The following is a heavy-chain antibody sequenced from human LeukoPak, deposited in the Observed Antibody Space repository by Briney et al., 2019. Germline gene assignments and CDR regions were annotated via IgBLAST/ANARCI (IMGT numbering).Heavy chain of an antibody. V-gene: IGHV3-30*04. Sequence: GSLRLSCAASGCTFSSYAMHWVRQAPGNGLEWVAVMSYDGSNKYYTDSVKGRFTISRDNSKNTLYLQMNSLRAEDRAVYYCARGLQRHVDTTMISRLWDYWGQGTLVTVSS. J-gene: IGHJ4*02. CDR3: ARGLQRHVDTTMISRLWDY. CDR2: MSYDGSNK. CDR1: GCTFSSYA. D-gene: IGHD5-18*01.